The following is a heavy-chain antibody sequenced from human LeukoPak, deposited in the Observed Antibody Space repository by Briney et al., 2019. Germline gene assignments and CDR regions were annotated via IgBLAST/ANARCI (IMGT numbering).Heavy chain of an antibody. J-gene: IGHJ6*03. CDR2: ILASENT. V-gene: IGHV4-4*07. D-gene: IGHD3-10*01. Sequence: SETLSLTCTFSGGSINNFYWSWIRQPAGKGLEWIGRILASENTNYNPSLKSRVTMSVDTSKNQFSLKLSSVTAADTAVYYCARGSNYYGSGSAYYYYMDVWGKGTTVTVSS. CDR1: GGSINNFY. CDR3: ARGSNYYGSGSAYYYYMDV.